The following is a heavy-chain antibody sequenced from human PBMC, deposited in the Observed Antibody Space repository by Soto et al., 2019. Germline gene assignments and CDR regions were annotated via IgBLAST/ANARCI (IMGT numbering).Heavy chain of an antibody. J-gene: IGHJ4*02. CDR2: VSGSGGST. Sequence: GGSLRLSCAASGFTFSTFAMSWVRQAPGKGLEWVSSVSGSGGSTYYADSVKGRFTISRDNPKNTVYLQMNSLRVEDTAVYYCAKEESTTVARGRYCFDYWGQGTLVTVSS. CDR1: GFTFSTFA. CDR3: AKEESTTVARGRYCFDY. D-gene: IGHD6-19*01. V-gene: IGHV3-23*01.